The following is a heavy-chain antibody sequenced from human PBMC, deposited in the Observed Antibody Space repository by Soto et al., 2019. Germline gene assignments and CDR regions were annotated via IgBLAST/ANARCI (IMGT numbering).Heavy chain of an antibody. V-gene: IGHV3-15*01. J-gene: IGHJ5*02. D-gene: IGHD3-3*01. CDR2: IKSKTDGGTT. CDR3: TTSPRGTIFGVVSRTTNWFDP. CDR1: GFTFSNAW. Sequence: GGSLRLSCAASGFTFSNAWMSWVRQAPGKGLEWVGRIKSKTDGGTTDYAAPVKGRFTISRDDSKNTLYLQMNSLKTEDTAVYYCTTSPRGTIFGVVSRTTNWFDPWGQGTLVTVSS.